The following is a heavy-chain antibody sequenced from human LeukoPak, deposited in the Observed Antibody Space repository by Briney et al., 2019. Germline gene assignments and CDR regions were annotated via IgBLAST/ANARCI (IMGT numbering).Heavy chain of an antibody. D-gene: IGHD3-10*01. Sequence: SETLSLTCAVYGGSFSGYYWSWIRQPPGKGLEWIGEINHSGSTNYNPSLKSRVTISVDTSKNQFSLKLSSVTAADTAVCYCARGSTYGSRKDLFDTWGQGTLVTVSS. CDR2: INHSGST. V-gene: IGHV4-34*01. CDR3: ARGSTYGSRKDLFDT. CDR1: GGSFSGYY. J-gene: IGHJ5*02.